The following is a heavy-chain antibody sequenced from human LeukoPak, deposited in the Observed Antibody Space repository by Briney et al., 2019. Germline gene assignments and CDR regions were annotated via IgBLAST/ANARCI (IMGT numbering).Heavy chain of an antibody. D-gene: IGHD3-10*01. CDR2: INHSGST. CDR1: GGSFSGYY. V-gene: IGHV4-34*01. Sequence: SETLSLTCAVYGGSFSGYYWSWIRQPPGKGLEWIGEINHSGSTNYNPSLKSRVTISVDTSKNQFSLKLSSVTAADTAVYYCAVGDTMVRGAIITLDYWGQGTLVTVSS. CDR3: AVGDTMVRGAIITLDY. J-gene: IGHJ4*02.